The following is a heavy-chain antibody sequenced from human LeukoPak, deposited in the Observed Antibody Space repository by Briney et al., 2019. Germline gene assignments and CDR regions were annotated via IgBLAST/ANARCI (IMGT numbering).Heavy chain of an antibody. V-gene: IGHV3-21*01. J-gene: IGHJ4*02. CDR1: GFTFSSYS. D-gene: IGHD6-13*01. Sequence: PGGSLRLYCAASGFTFSSYSMNWVRQAPGKGLEWVSSISSSSSYIYYADSVKGRFTISRDNAKNSLYLQMNSLRAEDTAVYYCASIAGSSWSFSNDYWGQGTLVTVSS. CDR2: ISSSSSYI. CDR3: ASIAGSSWSFSNDY.